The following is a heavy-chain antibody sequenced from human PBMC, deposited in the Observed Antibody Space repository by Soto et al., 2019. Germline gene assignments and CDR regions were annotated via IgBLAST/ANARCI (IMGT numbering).Heavy chain of an antibody. J-gene: IGHJ4*02. Sequence: GGSLRLSCPASGFTFSSYWMTWVRQAPGKGLEWVANIKEDGSEKNYVDSVKGRFTIYRDNAKKSLYLQMNRLRAEDTAVYYCARWVDDGDYGDYWGQGTLVT. CDR3: ARWVDDGDYGDY. V-gene: IGHV3-7*01. CDR2: IKEDGSEK. D-gene: IGHD4-17*01. CDR1: GFTFSSYW.